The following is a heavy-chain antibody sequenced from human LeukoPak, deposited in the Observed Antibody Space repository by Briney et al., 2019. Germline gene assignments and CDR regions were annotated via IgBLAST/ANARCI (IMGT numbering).Heavy chain of an antibody. CDR2: ISDTGGRT. V-gene: IGHV3-23*01. J-gene: IGHJ4*02. Sequence: GGSLRLSCAVSGLTLSNYGMTWVRQAPGKGREWVAGISDTGGRTNYADSVKGRFTISRDNPKNTLYLQMNSLRAEDTAVYFCAKRGVVIRVILVGFHKEAYYFDSWGQGALVTVSS. CDR1: GLTLSNYG. CDR3: AKRGVVIRVILVGFHKEAYYFDS. D-gene: IGHD3-22*01.